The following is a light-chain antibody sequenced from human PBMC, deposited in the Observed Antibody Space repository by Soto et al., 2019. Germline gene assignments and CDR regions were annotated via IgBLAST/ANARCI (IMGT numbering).Light chain of an antibody. V-gene: IGKV1-9*01. CDR3: QQLNNYHFS. J-gene: IGKJ3*01. Sequence: DIQLTQSPSFLSASVGDRVTITCRASQGISSFLAWYQQKPGKAPKLLIYAASALQSGVPSRFSGSGSGTEFTLTISSLQPEDFATYYCQQLNNYHFSFGPGTKVDIK. CDR1: QGISSF. CDR2: AAS.